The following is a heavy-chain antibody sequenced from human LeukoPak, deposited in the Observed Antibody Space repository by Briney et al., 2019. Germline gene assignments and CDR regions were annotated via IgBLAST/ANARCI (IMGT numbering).Heavy chain of an antibody. Sequence: GGSLRLSCSASGITFSSFTMHWVRQAPGKGLEYVPGISSNGGNTYYADSVKGRFTISRDNSKNTLYLQMGSLRAEDTAIYYCVKGIVGAPFDFWGQGTLVTVSS. V-gene: IGHV3-64D*09. CDR2: ISSNGGNT. J-gene: IGHJ4*02. D-gene: IGHD1-26*01. CDR1: GITFSSFT. CDR3: VKGIVGAPFDF.